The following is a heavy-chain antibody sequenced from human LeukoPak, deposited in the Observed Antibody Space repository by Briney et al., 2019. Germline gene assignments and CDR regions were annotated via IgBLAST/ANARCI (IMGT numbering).Heavy chain of an antibody. D-gene: IGHD1-26*01. V-gene: IGHV3-30*04. Sequence: GGSLRLSCVASGFTFGSYAMHWGRQAPGKGLEWVTLISYDGSNKYYADSVKGRFTISRDNSKNTLYLQMNSLRAEDTAVYYCASLSSYSGSLRSRGGHFDYWGQGTLVTVSS. J-gene: IGHJ4*02. CDR1: GFTFGSYA. CDR2: ISYDGSNK. CDR3: ASLSSYSGSLRSRGGHFDY.